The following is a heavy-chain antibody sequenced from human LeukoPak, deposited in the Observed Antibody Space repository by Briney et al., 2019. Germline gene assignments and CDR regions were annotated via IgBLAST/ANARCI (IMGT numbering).Heavy chain of an antibody. CDR2: ISTTGSSI. Sequence: GGSLRLSCAASGFTFSSYEMNWVRQAPGKGLEWVSYISTTGSSIYYADSVKGRFTVSRDNSKNTLYLQMNSLRADDTAVYYCARGSRWIQFDYWGQGTLVTVSS. J-gene: IGHJ4*02. CDR1: GFTFSSYE. CDR3: ARGSRWIQFDY. D-gene: IGHD5-18*01. V-gene: IGHV3-48*03.